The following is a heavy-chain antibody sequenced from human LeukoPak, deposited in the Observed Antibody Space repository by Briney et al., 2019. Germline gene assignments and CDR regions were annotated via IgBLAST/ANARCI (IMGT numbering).Heavy chain of an antibody. CDR2: IRYDGSNK. CDR1: GFTFSSYG. CDR3: ARDGDSGSYFPLYYFDY. V-gene: IGHV3-30*02. D-gene: IGHD1-26*01. Sequence: GGSLRLSCAASGFTFSSYGMHWVRQAPGKGLERVAFIRYDGSNKYYADSVKGRFTISRDNSKNTLYLQMNSLRAEDTAVYYCARDGDSGSYFPLYYFDYWGQGTLVTVSS. J-gene: IGHJ4*02.